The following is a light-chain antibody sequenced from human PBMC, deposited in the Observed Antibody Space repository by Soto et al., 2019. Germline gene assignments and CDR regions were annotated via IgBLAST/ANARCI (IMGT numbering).Light chain of an antibody. CDR2: AAS. V-gene: IGKV1-9*01. CDR3: QQLYSFPPIT. Sequence: DIQLTQSPSFLSASVGDRVTITCRASQGISSSLAWYQQKPGKAPKLLIYAASTLQSGVPSRFSGSGSGTEFTLTISSLQPEDFATYYCQQLYSFPPITFGQGTRLEIK. J-gene: IGKJ5*01. CDR1: QGISSS.